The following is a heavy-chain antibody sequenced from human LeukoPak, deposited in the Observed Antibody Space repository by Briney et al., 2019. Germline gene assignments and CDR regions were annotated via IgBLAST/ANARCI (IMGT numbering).Heavy chain of an antibody. CDR1: GDSVSSNSAA. J-gene: IGHJ6*03. D-gene: IGHD3-10*01. Sequence: SQTLSLTCAISGDSVSSNSAAWNWIRQSPSRGLEWLGRTYYRSKWYNDYAVSVKSRITINSDTSKNQFSLQLNSVTPEDTAVYYCAREPRGVVIPDHYYYMDVWGKGTTVTISS. V-gene: IGHV6-1*01. CDR3: AREPRGVVIPDHYYYMDV. CDR2: TYYRSKWYN.